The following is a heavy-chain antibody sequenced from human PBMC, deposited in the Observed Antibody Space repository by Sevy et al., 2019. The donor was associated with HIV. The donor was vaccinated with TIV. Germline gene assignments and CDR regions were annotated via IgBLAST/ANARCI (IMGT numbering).Heavy chain of an antibody. Sequence: GGSLRLSCAASGFTLSNYCMNWVRQAPGKGLEWVAVISYDGSKKNYADSVKGRFTMTVDNSRNTLYLQMDSLIVEDTAVYYCAIVEGSGRYYYYGMDVWGRGTTVTVSS. D-gene: IGHD3-10*01. J-gene: IGHJ6*02. V-gene: IGHV3-30*03. CDR3: AIVEGSGRYYYYGMDV. CDR2: ISYDGSKK. CDR1: GFTLSNYC.